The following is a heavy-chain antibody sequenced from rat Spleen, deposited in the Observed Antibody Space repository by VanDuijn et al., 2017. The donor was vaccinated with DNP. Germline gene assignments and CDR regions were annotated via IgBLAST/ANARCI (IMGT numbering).Heavy chain of an antibody. CDR2: INGAGIT. Sequence: EVQLQESGPGLVKPSQSLSLTCSVTGYSITSYHGWNWIRWFPGAKLEWRGYINGAGITNYNPSLKSRISITRDTFRNQFFLQVISVSPEDTATYYCARSDVYNGFDYWGQGVMVTVSS. CDR3: ARSDVYNGFDY. D-gene: IGHD1-6*01. CDR1: GYSITSYHG. J-gene: IGHJ2*01. V-gene: IGHV3-3*01.